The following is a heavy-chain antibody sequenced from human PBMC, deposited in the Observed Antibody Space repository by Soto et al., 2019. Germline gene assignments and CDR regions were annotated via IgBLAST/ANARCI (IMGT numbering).Heavy chain of an antibody. CDR3: ARDLYVGCSGGSCYSGY. Sequence: QVQLVQSGAEVKKPGASVKVSCKASGYTFTSYGISWVRQAPGQGLEWMGWISAYNGNTNYAQKLQGRVTMTTGTSTSTAYMELRSLRSDDTAVYYCARDLYVGCSGGSCYSGYWGQGTLVTVSS. D-gene: IGHD2-15*01. CDR2: ISAYNGNT. J-gene: IGHJ4*02. V-gene: IGHV1-18*01. CDR1: GYTFTSYG.